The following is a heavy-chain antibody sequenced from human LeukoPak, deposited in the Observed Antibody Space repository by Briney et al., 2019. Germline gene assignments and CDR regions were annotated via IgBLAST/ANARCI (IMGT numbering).Heavy chain of an antibody. J-gene: IGHJ4*02. Sequence: PGGSLRLSCAASGFTFSSYGMHWVRQAPGKGLEWVAFIRCDGSNKYYADSVKGRFTISRDNSKNTLYLQMNSLRAEDTAVYYCVAMMGVVTAIQWGQGTLVTVSS. V-gene: IGHV3-30*02. CDR3: VAMMGVVTAIQ. D-gene: IGHD2-21*02. CDR2: IRCDGSNK. CDR1: GFTFSSYG.